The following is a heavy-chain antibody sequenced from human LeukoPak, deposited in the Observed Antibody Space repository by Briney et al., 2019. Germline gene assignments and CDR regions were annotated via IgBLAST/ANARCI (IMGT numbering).Heavy chain of an antibody. D-gene: IGHD6-13*01. CDR1: GFTFSDYY. V-gene: IGHV3-11*01. CDR3: ARDSSSWYFSWPRYYFDY. CDR2: ISSSGSTI. J-gene: IGHJ4*02. Sequence: PGGSLRLSCAASGFTFSDYYMSWIRQAPGKGLEWVSYISSSGSTIYYADSVKGRFTISRDNAKNSLYLQMNSLRAEDTAVYYCARDSSSWYFSWPRYYFDYWGQGTLVTVSS.